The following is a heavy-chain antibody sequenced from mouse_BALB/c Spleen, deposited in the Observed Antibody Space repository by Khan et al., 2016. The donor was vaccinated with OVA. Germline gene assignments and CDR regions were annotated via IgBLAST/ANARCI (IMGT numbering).Heavy chain of an antibody. CDR1: GDSITSGY. Sequence: EVQLQESGPSLVKPSQTLSLTCSVTGDSITSGYWNWIRKFPGNRLEYMGYIIYIGYTYYNPSLKSRISITRHPSKNQYYLQLNSVTDEDTATYYCARSTYRYAFVYWGQGTLVTVSA. J-gene: IGHJ3*01. CDR2: IIYIGYT. V-gene: IGHV3-8*02. D-gene: IGHD2-14*01. CDR3: ARSTYRYAFVY.